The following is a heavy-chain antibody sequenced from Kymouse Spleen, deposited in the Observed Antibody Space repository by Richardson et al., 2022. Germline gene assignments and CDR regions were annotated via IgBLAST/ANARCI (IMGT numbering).Heavy chain of an antibody. CDR3: ARDKDFDWLYGMDV. Sequence: QVQLVESGGGVVQPGRSLRLSCAASGFTFSSYGMHWVRQAPGKGLEWVAVIWYDGSNKYYADSVKGRFTISRDNSKNTLYLQMNSLRAEDTAVYYCARDKDFDWLYGMDVWGQGTTVTVSS. V-gene: IGHV3-33*01. D-gene: IGHD3-9*01. J-gene: IGHJ6*02. CDR2: IWYDGSNK. CDR1: GFTFSSYG.